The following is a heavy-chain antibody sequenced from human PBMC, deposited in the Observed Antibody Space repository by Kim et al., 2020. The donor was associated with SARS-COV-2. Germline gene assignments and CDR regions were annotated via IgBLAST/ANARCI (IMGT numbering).Heavy chain of an antibody. Sequence: GGSLRLSCEGFGFTFGEYGMNWFRQAPGKGLEWLGFIRSETFGGASDYAASIKGRFTISRDDSKSIAYLQMNSLETEDTATYYCTRGDFGDPTYYYYAMDVWGQGTPVTVSS. CDR1: GFTFGEYG. CDR3: TRGDFGDPTYYYYAMDV. J-gene: IGHJ6*02. V-gene: IGHV3-49*03. D-gene: IGHD2-21*02. CDR2: IRSETFGGAS.